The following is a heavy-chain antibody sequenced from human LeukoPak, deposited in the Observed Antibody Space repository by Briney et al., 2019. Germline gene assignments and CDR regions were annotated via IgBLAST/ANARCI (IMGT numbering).Heavy chain of an antibody. D-gene: IGHD4-11*01. CDR3: ARDQTTVTTGGNWFDP. CDR1: GGSISSCY. J-gene: IGHJ5*02. CDR2: IYTSGST. Sequence: SETLSLTCTVSGGSISSCYWSWIRQPAGKGLEWIGRIYTSGSTNYNPSLKSRVTMSVDTSKNQFSLKLSSVTAADTAVYYCARDQTTVTTGGNWFDPWGQGTLVTVSS. V-gene: IGHV4-4*07.